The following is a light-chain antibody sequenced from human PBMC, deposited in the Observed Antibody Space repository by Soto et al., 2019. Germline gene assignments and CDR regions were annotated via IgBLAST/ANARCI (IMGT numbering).Light chain of an antibody. CDR2: DNN. V-gene: IGLV1-51*01. Sequence: QSVLTQPPSVSAAPGQTVTISCSGSSSNIGNSYVSWYQQLPGTAPKLLIYDNNQRPSGIPDRFSGSKSGTSASLGITGLQTGDEADYYCGTWDSSLSAVVFGGGTKLTVL. CDR1: SSNIGNSY. CDR3: GTWDSSLSAVV. J-gene: IGLJ2*01.